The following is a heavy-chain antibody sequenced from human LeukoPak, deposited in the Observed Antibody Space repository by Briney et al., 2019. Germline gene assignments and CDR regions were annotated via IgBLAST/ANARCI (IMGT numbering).Heavy chain of an antibody. CDR1: GGPISTHH. V-gene: IGHV4-59*11. Sequence: QTLPPTCTDPGGPISTHHPTPTHQPPGKGLEWIGYIYYSGSTNYNPSLKSRVTISVDTSKNQFSLKLSSVTAADTAVYYCARGADGPPLDYWGQGTLVTVSS. CDR3: ARGADGPPLDY. D-gene: IGHD6-13*01. CDR2: IYYSGST. J-gene: IGHJ4*02.